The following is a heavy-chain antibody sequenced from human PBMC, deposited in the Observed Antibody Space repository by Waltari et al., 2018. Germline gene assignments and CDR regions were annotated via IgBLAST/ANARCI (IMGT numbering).Heavy chain of an antibody. CDR3: TSGSGWSSTY. V-gene: IGHV3-7*01. CDR2: IKKDGSEK. J-gene: IGHJ4*02. D-gene: IGHD6-13*01. Sequence: EVQLVESGGGLVKPGGSLRLSCVASGFSFSNNWMTWGRQAPGKGLEWVANIKKDGSEKYYVDSVKGRFTISRDNAKNSLYLQMNSLRAEDTAVYYCTSGSGWSSTYWGQGTLVTVSS. CDR1: GFSFSNNW.